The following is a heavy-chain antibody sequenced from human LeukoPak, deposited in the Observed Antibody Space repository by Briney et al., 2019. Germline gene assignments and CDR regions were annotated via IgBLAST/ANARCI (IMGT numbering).Heavy chain of an antibody. CDR3: ATTLRRGYSYGLGAFDI. J-gene: IGHJ3*02. CDR2: ISGSGGST. CDR1: GFTFSSYA. V-gene: IGHV3-23*01. D-gene: IGHD5-18*01. Sequence: GSLRLSCAASGFTFSSYAMSWVRQAPGKGLEWVSAISGSGGSTYYADSVKGRFTISRDNSKNTLYLQMNSLRAEDTAVYYCATTLRRGYSYGLGAFDIWGQGTMVTVSS.